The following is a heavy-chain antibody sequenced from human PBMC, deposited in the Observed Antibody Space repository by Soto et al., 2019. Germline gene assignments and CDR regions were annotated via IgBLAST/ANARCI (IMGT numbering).Heavy chain of an antibody. Sequence: SETLSLTCTVSGGSISSGGYYWSWIRQHPGRGLEWIGYIYYSGSTYYNPSLKSRVTISVDTSKNQFSLKLSSVTAADTAVYYCASQYYYDSSGYYPKIPYYYYGMDVWGQGTTVTVSS. D-gene: IGHD3-22*01. V-gene: IGHV4-31*03. J-gene: IGHJ6*02. CDR1: GGSISSGGYY. CDR3: ASQYYYDSSGYYPKIPYYYYGMDV. CDR2: IYYSGST.